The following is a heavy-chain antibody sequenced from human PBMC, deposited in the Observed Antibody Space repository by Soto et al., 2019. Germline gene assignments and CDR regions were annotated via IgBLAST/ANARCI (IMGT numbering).Heavy chain of an antibody. V-gene: IGHV3-53*01. CDR1: GFTVSSNY. J-gene: IGHJ6*02. Sequence: PGGSLRLSCAASGFTVSSNYMSWVRQAPGKGLEWVSVIYSGGSTYYADSVKGRFTISRDNSKNTLYLQMNSLRAEDTAVYYCARGMTIIQLSNHYYYYYGMDVWGQGTTVTVSS. CDR3: ARGMTIIQLSNHYYYYYGMDV. D-gene: IGHD5-18*01. CDR2: IYSGGST.